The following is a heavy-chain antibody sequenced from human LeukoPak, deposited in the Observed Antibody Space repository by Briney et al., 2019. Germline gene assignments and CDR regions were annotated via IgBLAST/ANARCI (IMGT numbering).Heavy chain of an antibody. CDR3: ARDSDSQNIDV. CDR1: GFTVSSSY. J-gene: IGHJ6*02. V-gene: IGHV3-53*01. CDR2: TYSGVTT. Sequence: GGSLRLSCAASGFTVSSSYMSWVRQAPGKGLEWVSVTYSGVTTYYADSVKGRFTISRGNSKNTPYLQMNSLRAEDTAVYYCARDSDSQNIDVWGLGTTVTVSS. D-gene: IGHD2-15*01.